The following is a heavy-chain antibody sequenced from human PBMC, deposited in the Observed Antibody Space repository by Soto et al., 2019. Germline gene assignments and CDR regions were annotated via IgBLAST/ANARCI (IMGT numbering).Heavy chain of an antibody. CDR3: AIQGEPYISPRDSFGMDV. J-gene: IGHJ6*02. V-gene: IGHV1-2*02. CDR1: GYSFIHYY. CDR2: INPHSGDT. D-gene: IGHD3-16*01. Sequence: QVQLVQSGAELKKPGASVKVSCKSSGYSFIHYYIHWVRQAPGQGLEWMGWINPHSGDTDYAKKFQGRVTMTRDTSISTVFMELNRLTSADTALYGCAIQGEPYISPRDSFGMDVWGQGTSVTVSS.